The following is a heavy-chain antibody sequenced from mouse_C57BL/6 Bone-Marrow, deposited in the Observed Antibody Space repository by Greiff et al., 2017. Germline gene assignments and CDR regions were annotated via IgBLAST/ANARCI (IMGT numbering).Heavy chain of an antibody. Sequence: EVNVVESGGGLVKPGGSLTLSCAASGFTFSSYAMSWVRQTPEKRLEWVATISDGGSYTYYPDNVKGRFPISRDNAKNNLYLQMSHLKSEDTAMYYCARRGFAYWGQGTLVTVSA. CDR3: ARRGFAY. CDR2: ISDGGSYT. J-gene: IGHJ3*01. V-gene: IGHV5-4*03. CDR1: GFTFSSYA.